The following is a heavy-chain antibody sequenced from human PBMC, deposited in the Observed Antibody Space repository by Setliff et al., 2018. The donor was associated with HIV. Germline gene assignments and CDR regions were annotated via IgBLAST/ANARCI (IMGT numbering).Heavy chain of an antibody. Sequence: PSETLSLTCTVSGGSISNGGYYWSWIRQHPGKGLEYIGYFSYSGNIYYNPSLKSRVTISVDTSKNQFSLKVSSVTGADTGVYYCARHDYYDSSGYLLGEYFHHWGQGTLVTVSS. CDR2: FSYSGNI. V-gene: IGHV4-31*03. CDR1: GGSISNGGYY. J-gene: IGHJ1*01. D-gene: IGHD3-22*01. CDR3: ARHDYYDSSGYLLGEYFHH.